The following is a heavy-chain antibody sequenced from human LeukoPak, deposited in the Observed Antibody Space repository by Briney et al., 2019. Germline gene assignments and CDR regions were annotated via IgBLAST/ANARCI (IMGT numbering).Heavy chain of an antibody. CDR1: GGSFSGYY. CDR2: INHSGST. Sequence: SETLSLTCAVYGGSFSGYYWSWIRQPPGKGLEWIGEINHSGSTNYNASLKSRVTISVDTSKNKFSLKLSCVTAADTAVYYCAGDGGQSSNWAHNRFRPLGPGTPGPV. J-gene: IGHJ5*01. D-gene: IGHD6-13*01. CDR3: AGDGGQSSNWAHNRFRP. V-gene: IGHV4-34*01.